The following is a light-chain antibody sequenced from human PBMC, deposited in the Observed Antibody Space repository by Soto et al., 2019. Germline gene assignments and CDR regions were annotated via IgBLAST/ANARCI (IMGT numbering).Light chain of an antibody. J-gene: IGKJ4*01. CDR3: LQFTAWPLT. V-gene: IGKV3-15*01. CDR1: QTVYNN. Sequence: IVMTQSPATLSVSPGEKATLSCRASQTVYNNLAWYQQKPGQAPRLLVYFASTRATGVPARFSGSGSGTEFSLTISSLHSEDFALYYCLQFTAWPLTFGGGTKVETK. CDR2: FAS.